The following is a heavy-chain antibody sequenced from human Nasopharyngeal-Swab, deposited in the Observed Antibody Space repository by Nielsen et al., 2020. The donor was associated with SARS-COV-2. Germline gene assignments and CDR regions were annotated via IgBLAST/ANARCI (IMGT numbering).Heavy chain of an antibody. CDR3: AASTSSGWPFDY. Sequence: SVKVSCKASGFTFTSSTVQWVRQARGQRLEWIGWLVVGSGNTNYAQKFQERVTITRDMSTSTAYTELSSLRSEDTAVYYCAASTSSGWPFDYWGQGTLVTVSS. CDR2: LVVGSGNT. CDR1: GFTFTSST. D-gene: IGHD6-19*01. J-gene: IGHJ4*02. V-gene: IGHV1-58*01.